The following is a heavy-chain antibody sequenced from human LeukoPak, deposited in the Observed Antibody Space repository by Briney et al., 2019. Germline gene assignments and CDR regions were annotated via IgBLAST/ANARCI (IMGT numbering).Heavy chain of an antibody. V-gene: IGHV4-59*12. D-gene: IGHD1-26*01. CDR2: IYYSGST. CDR3: ARDQVAIVGASYWFDP. J-gene: IGHJ5*02. CDR1: GFTFSSYW. Sequence: GSLRLSCAASGFTFSSYWMSWVRQPPGKGLEWIGYIYYSGSTNYHPSLKSRVTISVDTSKNQFSLKLSSVTAADTAVYYCARDQVAIVGASYWFDPWGQGTRVTVSS.